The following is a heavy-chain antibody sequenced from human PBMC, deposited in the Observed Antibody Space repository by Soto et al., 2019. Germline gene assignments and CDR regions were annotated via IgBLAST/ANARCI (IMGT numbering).Heavy chain of an antibody. CDR3: AREKYYYDSSGYFPDAFDI. V-gene: IGHV1-46*01. D-gene: IGHD3-22*01. CDR2: INPSGGST. J-gene: IGHJ3*02. Sequence: XSVKVSCKASGYTFTSYYMHWVRQAPGQGLEWMGIINPSGGSTSYAQKFQGRVTMTRDTSTSTVYMELSSLRSEDTAVYYCAREKYYYDSSGYFPDAFDIWGQGTMVTVSS. CDR1: GYTFTSYY.